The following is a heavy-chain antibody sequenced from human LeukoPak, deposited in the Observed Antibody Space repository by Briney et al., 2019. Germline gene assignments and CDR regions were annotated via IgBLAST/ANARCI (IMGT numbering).Heavy chain of an antibody. CDR3: ARGAGYTGNYAGILDN. Sequence: ASVKVSCKASGYTFIGQYLHWVRQAPGQGLEWMGRINPNSGGTNSAQKFRGRVTMTRDTSISTAYMELSSLRSDDTALYFCARGAGYTGNYAGILDNWGQGTLVTVSS. J-gene: IGHJ4*02. CDR1: GYTFIGQY. D-gene: IGHD1-26*01. V-gene: IGHV1-2*06. CDR2: INPNSGGT.